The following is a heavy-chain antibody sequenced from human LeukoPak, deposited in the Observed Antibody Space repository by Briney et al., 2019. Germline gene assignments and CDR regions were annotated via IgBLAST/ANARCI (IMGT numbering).Heavy chain of an antibody. CDR3: ARQRGYGSGPLDY. CDR2: IHPGDSDT. V-gene: IGHV5-51*01. J-gene: IGHJ4*02. CDR1: GYSFTSYW. D-gene: IGHD3-10*01. Sequence: GESLKISCKASGYSFTSYWIGWVRQMPGKGLEWMGIIHPGDSDTRYSPSFQGQVTISADKSISTAYLQWSSPKASDSAMYYCARQRGYGSGPLDYWGQGTLVTVSS.